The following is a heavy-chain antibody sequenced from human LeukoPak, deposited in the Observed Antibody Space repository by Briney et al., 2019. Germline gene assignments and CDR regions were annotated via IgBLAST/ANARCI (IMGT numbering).Heavy chain of an antibody. CDR3: ARTSSTLWRRTPGGDY. Sequence: VASVKVSCKASGYTFTSYGISWVRQAPGQGLEWMGWISVYNGNTKYAQKLQGRVTMTTDTSTSTAYMELRSLKSDDTAVYYCARTSSTLWRRTPGGDYWGQGTLVTVSS. CDR2: ISVYNGNT. CDR1: GYTFTSYG. D-gene: IGHD5-12*01. J-gene: IGHJ4*02. V-gene: IGHV1-18*01.